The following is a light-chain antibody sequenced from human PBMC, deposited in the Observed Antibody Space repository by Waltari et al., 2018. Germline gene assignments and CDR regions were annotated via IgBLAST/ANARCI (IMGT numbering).Light chain of an antibody. J-gene: IGKJ4*01. V-gene: IGKV1-39*01. CDR2: AAS. Sequence: TQSPSSLSASVGDRVTITCRPSQSIDKFLNWYQKPGKAPDLLIYAASTLQTGVPSRFSGSGSGTEFTLTISSLQSEDFAVYYCQQYNNCPLTFGGGTKVEIK. CDR1: QSIDKF. CDR3: QQYNNCPLT.